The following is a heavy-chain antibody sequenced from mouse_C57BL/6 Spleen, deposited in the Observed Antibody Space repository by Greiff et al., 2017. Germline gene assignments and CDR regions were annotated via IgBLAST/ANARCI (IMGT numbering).Heavy chain of an antibody. CDR3: TPYGSGRYFDV. D-gene: IGHD1-1*01. CDR2: IDPETGGT. J-gene: IGHJ1*03. CDR1: GYTFTDYE. V-gene: IGHV1-15*01. Sequence: VQRVESGAELVRPGASVTLSCKASGYTFTDYEMHWVKQTPVHGLEWIGAIDPETGGTAYNQKFKGKAILTADKSSSTAYMELRSLTSEDSAVYYCTPYGSGRYFDVWGTGTTVTVSS.